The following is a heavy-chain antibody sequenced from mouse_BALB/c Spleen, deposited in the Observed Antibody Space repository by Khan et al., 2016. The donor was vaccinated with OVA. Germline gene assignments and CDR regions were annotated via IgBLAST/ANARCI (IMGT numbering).Heavy chain of an antibody. CDR3: ALYGSMGDY. CDR1: GFTFSSYW. J-gene: IGHJ2*01. V-gene: IGHV1-9*01. D-gene: IGHD1-1*01. Sequence: QVQLQQSGAELMKPGASVKISCKATGFTFSSYWIEWIKQRPGHGLEWIGQILPGSNITKYNEKFKGKATFTAETSSNTAYMQLSSLTSEDSAVEYCALYGSMGDYLGQGTTVTVSS. CDR2: ILPGSNIT.